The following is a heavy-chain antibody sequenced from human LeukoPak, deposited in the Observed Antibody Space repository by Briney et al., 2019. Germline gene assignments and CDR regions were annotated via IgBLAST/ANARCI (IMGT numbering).Heavy chain of an antibody. CDR2: IKRDGSEK. CDR1: GFTFRSYW. D-gene: IGHD1-7*01. Sequence: GGSLRLSCGVSGFTFRSYWMSWVRQAPGKGLEWVANIKRDGSEKYYADSVKGRFTISRDNSKNTLYLQMNSLRAEDTAVYYCAKGNYPSGYYYMDVWGKGTTVTVSS. J-gene: IGHJ6*03. V-gene: IGHV3-7*01. CDR3: AKGNYPSGYYYMDV.